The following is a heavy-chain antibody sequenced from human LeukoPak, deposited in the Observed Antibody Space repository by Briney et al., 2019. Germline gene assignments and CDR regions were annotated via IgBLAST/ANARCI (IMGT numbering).Heavy chain of an antibody. CDR1: GGSISSYY. D-gene: IGHD6-13*01. CDR2: ISYTGST. V-gene: IGHV4-59*01. J-gene: IGHJ5*01. CDR3: AREGYSSNWYDY. Sequence: SETLSLTCTVSGGSISSYYWAWIRQPPGKGLEWIGYISYTGSTNYNPSLKSRVTISVDTSKNQFSLKLRSVTAADTAVYYCAREGYSSNWYDYWGQGTLVTVPS.